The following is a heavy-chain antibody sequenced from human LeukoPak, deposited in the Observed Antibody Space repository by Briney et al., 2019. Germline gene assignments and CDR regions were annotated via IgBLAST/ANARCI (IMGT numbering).Heavy chain of an antibody. V-gene: IGHV3-53*01. J-gene: IGHJ4*02. CDR1: GFSVSSTY. D-gene: IGHD2-2*01. Sequence: GGSLRLSCAASGFSVSSTYMSWARQAPGKGLEWVSILYSDGSTYYADSVKGRFTISRDNSKNTLYLQMNSLRAEDTAVYYCATSPASSCLDDWGQGILVTVSS. CDR3: ATSPASSCLDD. CDR2: LYSDGST.